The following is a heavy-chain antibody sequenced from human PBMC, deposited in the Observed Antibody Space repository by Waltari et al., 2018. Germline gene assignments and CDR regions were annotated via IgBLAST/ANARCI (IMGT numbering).Heavy chain of an antibody. CDR3: ARQTGSYSSSSNY. CDR2: IYYSGST. CDR1: GGSISSSSYH. J-gene: IGHJ4*02. V-gene: IGHV4-39*01. D-gene: IGHD6-6*01. Sequence: QLQLQESGPGLVKPSETLSLTCTVSGGSISSSSYHWGWIRQPPGKGLEWIGSIYYSGSTYYNPSLKSRVTISVDTSKNQFSLKLSSVTAADTAVYYCARQTGSYSSSSNYWGQGTLVTVSS.